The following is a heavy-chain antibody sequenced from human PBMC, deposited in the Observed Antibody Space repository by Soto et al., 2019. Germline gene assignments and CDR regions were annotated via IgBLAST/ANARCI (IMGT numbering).Heavy chain of an antibody. CDR2: IYYSGST. CDR3: ATAMVRGVNDASVDY. Sequence: TSETLSLTCTVSGGSISSGGYYWSWIRQHPGKGLEWIGYIYYSGSTYYNPSLKSRVTISVDTSKNQFSLKLSSVTAADTAVYYCATAMVRGVNDASVDYWGQGTLVTVSS. D-gene: IGHD3-10*01. J-gene: IGHJ4*02. CDR1: GGSISSGGYY. V-gene: IGHV4-31*03.